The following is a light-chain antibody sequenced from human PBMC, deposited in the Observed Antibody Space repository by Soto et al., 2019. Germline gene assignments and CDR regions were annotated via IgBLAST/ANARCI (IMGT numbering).Light chain of an antibody. J-gene: IGKJ4*01. V-gene: IGKV1-5*01. Sequence: DIQMTQSPSTLSASVGDRVTITCRGSYSISSWLAWYQQRPGRAPKLLIYDASTLETGVPSRFSGGGSGTEFTLTITSLQPDDFATYHCQQYHTYLTFGGGTKVEI. CDR1: YSISSW. CDR2: DAS. CDR3: QQYHTYLT.